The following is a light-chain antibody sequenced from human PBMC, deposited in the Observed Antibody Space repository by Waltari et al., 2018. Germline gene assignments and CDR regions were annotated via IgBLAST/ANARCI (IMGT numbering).Light chain of an antibody. CDR2: LEGSGSY. CDR1: TGHSGYI. Sequence: VVTQSSSASASLGSSVKLTCTLSTGHSGYIIASHQQQPGKAPRYLMKLEGSGSYNKGSGVPDRFSGSSSVADRYLSISSLQSEDEADYYCETWDTNTRVFGGGTRLTVL. J-gene: IGLJ3*02. V-gene: IGLV4-60*03. CDR3: ETWDTNTRV.